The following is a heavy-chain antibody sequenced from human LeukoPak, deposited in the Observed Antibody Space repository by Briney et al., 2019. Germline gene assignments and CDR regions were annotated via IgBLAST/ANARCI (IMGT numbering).Heavy chain of an antibody. V-gene: IGHV3-21*01. CDR2: ISSSSSYI. D-gene: IGHD6-19*01. CDR1: GFTFSSYS. CDR3: ASNPRGGSGWYH. Sequence: GGSLRLSCAASGFTFSSYSMNWVRQAPGKGLEWVSSISSSSSYIYYADSAKGRFTISRDNANNSLYLQMNSLRAEDTAVYYCASNPRGGSGWYHWGQGTLVTVSS. J-gene: IGHJ4*02.